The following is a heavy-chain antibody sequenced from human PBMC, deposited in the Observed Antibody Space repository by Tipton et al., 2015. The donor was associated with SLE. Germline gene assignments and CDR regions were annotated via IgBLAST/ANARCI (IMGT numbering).Heavy chain of an antibody. V-gene: IGHV3-23*03. J-gene: IGHJ4*02. Sequence: GSLRLSCATSGFTFSNYAMTWVRQAPGKGLEWVSIIYFGGTTYYADSVKGRFTISRDNSKNTLYLQMNSLRAEDTAVYYCAKEVDSSSWYDYWGQGTLVTVSS. D-gene: IGHD6-13*01. CDR3: AKEVDSSSWYDY. CDR2: IYFGGTT. CDR1: GFTFSNYA.